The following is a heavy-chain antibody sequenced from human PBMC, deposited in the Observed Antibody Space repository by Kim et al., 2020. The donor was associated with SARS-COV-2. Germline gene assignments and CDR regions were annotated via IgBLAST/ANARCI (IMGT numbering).Heavy chain of an antibody. D-gene: IGHD5-12*01. V-gene: IGHV5-10-1*01. CDR2: IDPSDSYT. CDR3: ARQRNGYDLVTDY. J-gene: IGHJ4*02. Sequence: GESLKISCKGSGYSFTSYWISWVRQMPGKGLEWMGRIDPSDSYTNYSPSFQGHVTISADKSISTAYLQWSSLKASDTAMYYCARQRNGYDLVTDYWGQGTLVTVSS. CDR1: GYSFTSYW.